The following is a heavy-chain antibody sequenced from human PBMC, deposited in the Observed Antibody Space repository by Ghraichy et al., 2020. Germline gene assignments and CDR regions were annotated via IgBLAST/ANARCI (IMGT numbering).Heavy chain of an antibody. D-gene: IGHD3-3*01. J-gene: IGHJ3*02. Sequence: SETLSHTCAVYGGSFSGYYWSWIRQPPGKGLEWIGEINHSGSTNYNPSLKSRVTISVDTSKNQFSLKLSSVTAADTAVYYCASSPYYDFWSGYFEGDAFDIWGQGTMVTVSS. CDR3: ASSPYYDFWSGYFEGDAFDI. V-gene: IGHV4-34*01. CDR1: GGSFSGYY. CDR2: INHSGST.